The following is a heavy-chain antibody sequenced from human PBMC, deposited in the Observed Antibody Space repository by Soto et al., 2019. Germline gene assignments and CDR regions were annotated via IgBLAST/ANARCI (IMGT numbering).Heavy chain of an antibody. V-gene: IGHV3-23*01. Sequence: GGSLRLSCAASGFTFSSYAMSWVRQAPGKGLEWVSAISGSGGSTYYADSVKGRFTISRDNSKNTLYLQMNSLSAEDTAVYYCAKDNAIYRHFDYWGQGTLVTVSS. J-gene: IGHJ4*02. D-gene: IGHD2-2*02. CDR1: GFTFSSYA. CDR3: AKDNAIYRHFDY. CDR2: ISGSGGST.